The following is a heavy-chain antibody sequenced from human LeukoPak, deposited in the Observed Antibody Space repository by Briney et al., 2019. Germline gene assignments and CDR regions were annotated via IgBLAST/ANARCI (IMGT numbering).Heavy chain of an antibody. D-gene: IGHD3-22*01. CDR3: ARNDPDSSED. Sequence: GGSLRLSCAASGFIFSNYPMHWVRQAPGKGLEWVAVISADGNNEYYADSAKGRFTLSRDNAKSTAYLQMNSLRSEDTAVYYCARNDPDSSEDWGQGTLVTVSS. J-gene: IGHJ4*02. CDR2: ISADGNNE. CDR1: GFIFSNYP. V-gene: IGHV3-30-3*01.